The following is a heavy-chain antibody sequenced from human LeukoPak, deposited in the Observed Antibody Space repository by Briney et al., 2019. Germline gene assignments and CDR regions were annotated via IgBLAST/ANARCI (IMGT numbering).Heavy chain of an antibody. CDR2: MHSSGST. CDR1: GGSISRYY. D-gene: IGHD3-10*01. CDR3: AREAGHYGSGSHDY. Sequence: SETLSLTCTVPGGSISRYYWSWVRQPAGKELQWIGRMHSSGSTNYNPSIKSRVTMSLDTSKNLFSLNVDSVTAADSAMYYCAREAGHYGSGSHDYWGQGTLVAVSS. V-gene: IGHV4-4*07. J-gene: IGHJ4*02.